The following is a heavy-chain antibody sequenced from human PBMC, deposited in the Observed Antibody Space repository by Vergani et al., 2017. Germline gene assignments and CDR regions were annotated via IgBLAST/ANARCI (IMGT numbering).Heavy chain of an antibody. CDR1: GYTFTSYA. D-gene: IGHD5-12*01. Sequence: QVQLVESGGGVVQPGRSLRLSCAASGYTFTSYAMNWVRQAPGQGLEWMGWINTNTGNPTYAQGFTGRFVFSLDTSVSTAYLQISSLKAEDTAVYYCATSGYDYDFDYWGQGTLVTVSS. CDR2: INTNTGNP. CDR3: ATSGYDYDFDY. J-gene: IGHJ4*02. V-gene: IGHV7-4-1*02.